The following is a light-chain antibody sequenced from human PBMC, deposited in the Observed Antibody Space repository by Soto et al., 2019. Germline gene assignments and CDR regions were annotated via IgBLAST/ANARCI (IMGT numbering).Light chain of an antibody. CDR2: GAS. Sequence: EIVLTQSPGTLSLSPGDRATLSCRASQSVRSDHLAWYQQKPGQAPRLLIFGASRRAAGIPDRFSGSGSGTDFTLSITRLDPEDFAVYYCQHRFNWPRTFGQGTKLEI. CDR3: QHRFNWPRT. V-gene: IGKV3D-20*02. CDR1: QSVRSDH. J-gene: IGKJ2*01.